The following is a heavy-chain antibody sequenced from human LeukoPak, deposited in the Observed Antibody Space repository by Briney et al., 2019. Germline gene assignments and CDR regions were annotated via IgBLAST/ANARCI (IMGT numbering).Heavy chain of an antibody. CDR3: ARDLVGSIDY. V-gene: IGHV3-74*01. J-gene: IGHJ4*02. D-gene: IGHD3-10*01. CDR2: INYDGRTT. CDR1: GFTFSSYL. Sequence: GESLRLSCAASGFTFSSYLMHWVRQAPGKGLVWVSLINYDGRTTRSADSVKGRFTISRDNAKNTLYLEMNSLRAEDTAVYYCARDLVGSIDYWGQGTLVTVSS.